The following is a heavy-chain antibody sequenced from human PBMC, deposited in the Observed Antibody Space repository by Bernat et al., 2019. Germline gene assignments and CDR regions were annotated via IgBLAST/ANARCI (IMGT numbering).Heavy chain of an antibody. CDR2: IAPDGDT. Sequence: EVQLVESGGGLVQPGGSLRLSCAASGFTVSSNYMSWVRQAPGKGLEWVSIIAPDGDTHHADSVKGRFTISRDSSENTLYLQMNGLRVEDTAVYYCARHGLAAAGGKYYFDYWGQGTLLSVSS. CDR3: ARHGLAAAGGKYYFDY. J-gene: IGHJ4*02. D-gene: IGHD6-13*01. V-gene: IGHV3-66*04. CDR1: GFTVSSNY.